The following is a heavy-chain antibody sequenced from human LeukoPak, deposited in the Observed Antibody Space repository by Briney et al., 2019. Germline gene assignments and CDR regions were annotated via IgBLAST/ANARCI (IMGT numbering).Heavy chain of an antibody. V-gene: IGHV3-48*01. D-gene: IGHD6-13*01. J-gene: IGHJ3*02. Sequence: GGSLRLSCAASGFTFSSYSMNWVRQAPGKGLEWVSYISSSSSTIYYADSVKGRFTISRDNAKNSLYLQMNSLRAEDTAVYYCARDDSSSRYRGGDAFDIWGQGTMVTVSS. CDR2: ISSSSSTI. CDR3: ARDDSSSRYRGGDAFDI. CDR1: GFTFSSYS.